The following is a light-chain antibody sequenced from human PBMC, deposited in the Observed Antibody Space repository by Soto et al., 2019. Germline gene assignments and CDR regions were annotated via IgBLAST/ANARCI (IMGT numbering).Light chain of an antibody. CDR1: QIVSNY. CDR3: QHGGT. CDR2: DVS. J-gene: IGKJ5*01. Sequence: EIVLTQSPATLSLSPGETATVSCRASQIVSNYLGWYQQQPGQATRLLIYDVSNRATGIPARFSGSGSGTDFTLTISSLEPEDFAVYYCQHGGTFGQGTRLEIK. V-gene: IGKV3-11*01.